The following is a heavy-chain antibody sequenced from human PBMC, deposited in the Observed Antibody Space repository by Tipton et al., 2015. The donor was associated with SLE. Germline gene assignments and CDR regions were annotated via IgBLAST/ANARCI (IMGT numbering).Heavy chain of an antibody. CDR2: IYYSGST. D-gene: IGHD7-27*01. V-gene: IGHV4-59*01. CDR1: GGSISSYY. Sequence: TLSLTCTVSGGSISSYYWSGIRQPPGKGLEWIGYIYYSGSTNYNPSLKSRVTISVDTSKNQFSLKLSSVTAADTAVYYCARGLTRGNGNFDYWGQGTLVTVSS. CDR3: ARGLTRGNGNFDY. J-gene: IGHJ4*02.